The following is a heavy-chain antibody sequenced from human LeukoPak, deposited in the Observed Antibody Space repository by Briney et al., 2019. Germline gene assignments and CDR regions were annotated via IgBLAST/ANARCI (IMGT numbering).Heavy chain of an antibody. J-gene: IGHJ4*02. Sequence: ASVKVSRKASGYTFTSYGISWVRQAPGQGLEWMGWISAYNGNTNYAQKLQGRVTMTTDTSTSTAYMELRSLRSDDTAVYYCARVRVSIFGVVIPQELDYWGQGTLVTVSS. CDR3: ARVRVSIFGVVIPQELDY. V-gene: IGHV1-18*01. CDR1: GYTFTSYG. CDR2: ISAYNGNT. D-gene: IGHD3-3*01.